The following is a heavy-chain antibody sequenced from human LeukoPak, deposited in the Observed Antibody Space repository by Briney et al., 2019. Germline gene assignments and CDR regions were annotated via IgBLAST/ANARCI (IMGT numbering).Heavy chain of an antibody. CDR3: AFGPLTTVVTPTLGFDY. V-gene: IGHV1-24*01. CDR1: GYTLTELS. CDR2: FDPEDGET. J-gene: IGHJ4*02. D-gene: IGHD4-23*01. Sequence: ASVKVSCKVSGYTLTELSMHWVRQAPGKGLEWMGGFDPEDGETIYAQKFQGRVTMTEDTSTDTAYTELSSLRSEDTAVYYCAFGPLTTVVTPTLGFDYWGQGTLVTISS.